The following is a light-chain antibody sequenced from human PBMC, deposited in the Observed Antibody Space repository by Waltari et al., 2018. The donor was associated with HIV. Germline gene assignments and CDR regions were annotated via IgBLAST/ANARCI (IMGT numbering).Light chain of an antibody. Sequence: VMTQSPATLSVSPGGSATISCRTSDSIGNNLIWYQQRPGQAPRVLSYGASTRAPGIPGRITGSGSGTEFTLTINNLQPEDTAVYYCHQHNYSPRSFGQGTRVDLK. CDR3: HQHNYSPRS. CDR2: GAS. CDR1: DSIGNN. V-gene: IGKV3-15*01. J-gene: IGKJ1*01.